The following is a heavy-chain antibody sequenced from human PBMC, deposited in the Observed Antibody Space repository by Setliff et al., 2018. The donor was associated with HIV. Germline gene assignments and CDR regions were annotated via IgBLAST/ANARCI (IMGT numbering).Heavy chain of an antibody. CDR2: IYHIGTT. D-gene: IGHD3-10*01. Sequence: SETLSLTCAVSGGSIRSSNWWSWVRQPPGKGLEWIGEIYHIGTTNYNPPLKSRVTISVDKSNNHFSLEMSSVTAADTAVYYCAANEGDRHYYGSGSLRYFQHWGQGTLVTVSS. CDR3: AANEGDRHYYGSGSLRYFQH. CDR1: GGSIRSSNW. J-gene: IGHJ1*01. V-gene: IGHV4-4*02.